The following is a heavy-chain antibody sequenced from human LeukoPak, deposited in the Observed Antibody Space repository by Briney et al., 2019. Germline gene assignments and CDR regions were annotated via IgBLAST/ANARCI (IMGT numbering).Heavy chain of an antibody. CDR3: ARDFGGSSGYFDY. Sequence: AGGSLGLSCAASGFTVSSNYMSWVRQAPGKGLEWVSVIYSGGSTYYADSVKGRFTISRDNSRNTLYLQMNSLRAEDTAVYYCARDFGGSSGYFDYWGQGTLVTVSS. D-gene: IGHD3-22*01. CDR1: GFTVSSNY. J-gene: IGHJ4*02. CDR2: IYSGGST. V-gene: IGHV3-66*01.